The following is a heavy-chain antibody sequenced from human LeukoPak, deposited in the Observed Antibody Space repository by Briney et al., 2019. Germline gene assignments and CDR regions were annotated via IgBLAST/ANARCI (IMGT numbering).Heavy chain of an antibody. CDR2: IYYSGST. Sequence: SETLSLTCTVSGGSISSSSYYWGWIRQPPGQGLEWIGSIYYSGSTYYNPSLKSRVTISVDTSKNQFSLKLSSVTAADTAVYYCARISSSGSPFLYYFDYWGQGTLVTVSS. CDR3: ARISSSGSPFLYYFDY. V-gene: IGHV4-39*01. CDR1: GGSISSSSYY. J-gene: IGHJ4*01. D-gene: IGHD6-6*01.